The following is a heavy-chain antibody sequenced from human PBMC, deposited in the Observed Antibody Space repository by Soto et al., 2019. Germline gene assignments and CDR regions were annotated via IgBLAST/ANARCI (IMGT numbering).Heavy chain of an antibody. V-gene: IGHV1-69*01. CDR2: IIPIFGTA. CDR3: ARDGGSHSGGIDY. D-gene: IGHD1-26*01. J-gene: IGHJ4*02. Sequence: QVQLVQSGAEVKKPGSSVKVSCKASGGTFSSYSINWVRQAPGQGLEWMGEIIPIFGTANYAQKFQGRVTITEDESTSTDYMELSSLRSEDTDVYYCARDGGSHSGGIDYWGQGAQDTVSS. CDR1: GGTFSSYS.